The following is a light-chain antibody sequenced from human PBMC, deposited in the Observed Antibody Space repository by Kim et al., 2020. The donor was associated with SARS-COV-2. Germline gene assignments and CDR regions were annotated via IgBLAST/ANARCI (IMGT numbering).Light chain of an antibody. CDR2: DAS. J-gene: IGKJ2*02. CDR3: QQYNSYSCT. Sequence: GDRVTITCRASQSISSWLAWYQQKPGKAPKLLIYDASSLESGVPSRFSGSGSGTEFTLTISSLQPDDFATYYCQQYNSYSCTFGQGTKLEI. V-gene: IGKV1-5*01. CDR1: QSISSW.